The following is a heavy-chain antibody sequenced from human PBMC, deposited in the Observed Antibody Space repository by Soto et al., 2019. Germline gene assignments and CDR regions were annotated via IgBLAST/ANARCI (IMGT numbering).Heavy chain of an antibody. J-gene: IGHJ6*03. D-gene: IGHD1-26*01. CDR2: IITDGSST. V-gene: IGHV3-74*02. CDR1: GFSFSIYW. Sequence: EVQLVESGGGLVQPGGSLILSCAASGFSFSIYWMHWVRQAPGKGLVWVSRIITDGSSTSYADSVKGRFTISRDNAKNTLYLQMNSLRAEETAVYDCATGLSTRGYYMDAWGKGTTVTVSS. CDR3: ATGLSTRGYYMDA.